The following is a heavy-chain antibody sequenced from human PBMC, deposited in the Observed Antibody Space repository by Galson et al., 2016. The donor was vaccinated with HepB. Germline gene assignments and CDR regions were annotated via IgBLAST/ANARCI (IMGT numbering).Heavy chain of an antibody. CDR1: GFTFDDFA. J-gene: IGHJ4*02. CDR3: AKVTDKVPYFDR. V-gene: IGHV3-9*01. Sequence: SLRLSCAASGFTFDDFAMHWVRQTPGRGLEWVSSISSNSGRIAYADSVKGRFTISRDNAKNSLYLQMNSPRREDTAFYYCAKVTDKVPYFDRWGQGTLVTVSS. CDR2: ISSNSGRI.